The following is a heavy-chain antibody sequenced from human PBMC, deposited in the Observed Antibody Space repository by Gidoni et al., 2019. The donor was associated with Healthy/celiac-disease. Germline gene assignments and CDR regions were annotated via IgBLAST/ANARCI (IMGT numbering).Heavy chain of an antibody. D-gene: IGHD1-26*01. V-gene: IGHV3-23*01. CDR2: ISGSGGST. J-gene: IGHJ4*02. Sequence: EVQLLESGGGLVQPGGSLRLSCAASGFTFRRYAMSWVRQAPGKGLEWVSAISGSGGSTYYADSVKGRFTIARDNSKNTLYLQMNSLRAEDAAVYYCAKDLDSGSYYASAVFGYWGQGTLVTVSS. CDR1: GFTFRRYA. CDR3: AKDLDSGSYYASAVFGY.